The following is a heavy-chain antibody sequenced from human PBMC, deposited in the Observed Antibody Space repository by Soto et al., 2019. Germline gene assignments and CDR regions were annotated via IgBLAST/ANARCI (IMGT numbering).Heavy chain of an antibody. V-gene: IGHV4-59*01. D-gene: IGHD3-10*01. Sequence: SETLSLTCTVSGGSISSYYWSWIRQPPGKGLEWIGYIYYSGSTNYNPSLKSRVTISVDTSKNQFSLKLSSVTAADTAVYYCARYVVTMVRGVKTNWFDPWGQGTLVTVSS. J-gene: IGHJ5*02. CDR3: ARYVVTMVRGVKTNWFDP. CDR1: GGSISSYY. CDR2: IYYSGST.